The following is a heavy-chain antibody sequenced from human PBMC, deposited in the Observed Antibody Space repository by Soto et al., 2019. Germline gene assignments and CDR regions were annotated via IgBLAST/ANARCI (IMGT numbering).Heavy chain of an antibody. CDR2: INAGNGNT. CDR3: ARGGTYGSRWYYFDY. CDR1: GYTFTRYA. D-gene: IGHD6-13*01. J-gene: IGHJ4*02. Sequence: EASVKVSCKASGYTFTRYAMHWVCQAPGQRLEWMGWINAGNGNTKYSQKFQGRVTITRDTSASTAYMELSSLRSEDTAVYYCARGGTYGSRWYYFDYWGQGTLVTVSS. V-gene: IGHV1-3*01.